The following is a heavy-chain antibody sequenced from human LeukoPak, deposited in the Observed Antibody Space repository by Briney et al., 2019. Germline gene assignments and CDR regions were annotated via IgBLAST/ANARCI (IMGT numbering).Heavy chain of an antibody. CDR3: AKEVSRYSSSWSWDY. Sequence: GGSLRLSCAASGLTFNNYGMHWVRQSPGKGLEWVAVISYDGSAYYYADSVKGRFTISRDNSKNTLYLQMNSLRAEDTALYYCAKEVSRYSSSWSWDYWGQGTLVTVSS. J-gene: IGHJ4*02. CDR2: ISYDGSAY. D-gene: IGHD6-13*01. CDR1: GLTFNNYG. V-gene: IGHV3-30*18.